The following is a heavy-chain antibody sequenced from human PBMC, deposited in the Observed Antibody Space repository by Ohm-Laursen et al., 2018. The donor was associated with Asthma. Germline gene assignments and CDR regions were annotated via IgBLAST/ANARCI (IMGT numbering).Heavy chain of an antibody. CDR3: ARDGPPASGGSLRKKKNWFDP. Sequence: SLRLSCAAPGFTFSSYAMHWVRQAPGKGLEWVAVISYDGSNKYYADSVKGRFTISRDNSKNTLYLQMNSLRAEDTAVYYCARDGPPASGGSLRKKKNWFDPWGQGTLVTVSS. CDR2: ISYDGSNK. V-gene: IGHV3-30-3*01. CDR1: GFTFSSYA. J-gene: IGHJ5*02. D-gene: IGHD2-15*01.